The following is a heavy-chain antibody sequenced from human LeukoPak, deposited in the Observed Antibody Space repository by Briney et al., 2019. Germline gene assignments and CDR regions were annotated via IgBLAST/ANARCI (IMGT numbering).Heavy chain of an antibody. CDR3: AKSHCDSTSCYLVGSFYFDY. V-gene: IGHV3-9*01. CDR2: IRWNSGSI. Sequence: GGSLRLSCAASGFTFDDYAMHWVRQAPGKGLEWVSGIRWNSGSIAYADSVKGRFTISRDNAKTSLYLQMNSLRAEDTALYYCAKSHCDSTSCYLVGSFYFDYSGHGTLVTVSS. D-gene: IGHD2-2*01. CDR1: GFTFDDYA. J-gene: IGHJ4*01.